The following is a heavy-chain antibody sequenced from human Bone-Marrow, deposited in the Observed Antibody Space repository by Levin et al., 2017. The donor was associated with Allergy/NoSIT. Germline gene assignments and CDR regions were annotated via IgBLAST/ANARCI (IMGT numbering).Heavy chain of an antibody. J-gene: IGHJ4*02. CDR2: IIPILGIV. V-gene: IGHV1-69*04. D-gene: IGHD6-19*01. Sequence: SVKVSCKASGGTFSRYPISWVRQAPGQGLEWMGRIIPILGIVHYAQRFQGRVKITAEKSTTTAYIELTSLRSEDTAVYYCAREPDTEDVAGTDYWAQGTLVTVSS. CDR3: AREPDTEDVAGTDY. CDR1: GGTFSRYP.